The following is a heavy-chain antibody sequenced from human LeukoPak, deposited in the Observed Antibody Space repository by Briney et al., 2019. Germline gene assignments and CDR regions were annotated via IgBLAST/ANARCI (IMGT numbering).Heavy chain of an antibody. Sequence: SETLSLTCTVSGGSISSSSYYWGWIRQPPGKGLEWIGSIYYSGSTYYNPSLKSRVTISVDKSKNQFSLKLSSVTAADTAVYYCARADGYSGYDFRGCYMDVWGKGTTVTVSS. J-gene: IGHJ6*03. CDR2: IYYSGST. CDR3: ARADGYSGYDFRGCYMDV. CDR1: GGSISSSSYY. D-gene: IGHD5-12*01. V-gene: IGHV4-39*07.